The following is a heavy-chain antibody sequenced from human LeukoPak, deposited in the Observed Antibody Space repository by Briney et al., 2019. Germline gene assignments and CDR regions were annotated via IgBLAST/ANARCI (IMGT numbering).Heavy chain of an antibody. J-gene: IGHJ4*02. V-gene: IGHV3-30*04. CDR3: ARDWNSYGYFGY. D-gene: IGHD5-18*01. CDR1: GFTFSSYA. CDR2: ISYVGSNK. Sequence: GGSLRLSCAAPGFTFSSYAMHWVRQAPGKGLEWVAVISYVGSNKYNADSVKGRFTTSRDNSKNSLYLQMDSLRAEDTAVYYCARDWNSYGYFGYWGQGTLVTVSS.